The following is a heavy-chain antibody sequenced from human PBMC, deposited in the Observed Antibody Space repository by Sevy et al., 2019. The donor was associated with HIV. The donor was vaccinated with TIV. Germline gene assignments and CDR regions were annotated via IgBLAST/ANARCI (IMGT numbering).Heavy chain of an antibody. CDR1: AFTFDDYT. CDR3: AKDLVLGATYGVGFDY. Sequence: GGSLRLSCAASAFTFDDYTMHWVRQAPGKGLEWVSLISWDGGSTYYADSVKGRFTISRDNSKNSLYLQMNSLRTEDTALYYCAKDLVLGATYGVGFDYWGQGTLVTVSS. D-gene: IGHD1-26*01. V-gene: IGHV3-43*01. CDR2: ISWDGGST. J-gene: IGHJ4*02.